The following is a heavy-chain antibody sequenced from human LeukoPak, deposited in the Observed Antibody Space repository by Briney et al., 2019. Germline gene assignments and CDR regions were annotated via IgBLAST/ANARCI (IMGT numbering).Heavy chain of an antibody. V-gene: IGHV4-30-4*01. D-gene: IGHD4-17*01. CDR3: ARDAHDYGDYGWFDP. J-gene: IGHJ5*02. CDR2: IYYSGST. Sequence: PSETLSLTCTVSGDSINSLDLWSWIRQPPGKGLEWIGYIYYSGSTYYNPSLKSRVTISVDTSKNQFSLKLSSVTAADTAVYYCARDAHDYGDYGWFDPWGQGTLVTVSS. CDR1: GDSINSLDL.